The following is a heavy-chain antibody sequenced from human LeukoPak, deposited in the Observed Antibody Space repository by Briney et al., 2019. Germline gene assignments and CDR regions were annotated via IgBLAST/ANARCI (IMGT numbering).Heavy chain of an antibody. V-gene: IGHV1-2*02. CDR1: GYTFTGYY. Sequence: ASVKVSCKASGYTFTGYYMHWARQAPGQGLEWMGWINPNSGGTNYAQKFQGRVAMTGDTSISTAYMDLSRLRSDDTAVYYCARHGRFYDAFDIWGQGTMVTVSS. J-gene: IGHJ3*02. D-gene: IGHD3-3*01. CDR2: INPNSGGT. CDR3: ARHGRFYDAFDI.